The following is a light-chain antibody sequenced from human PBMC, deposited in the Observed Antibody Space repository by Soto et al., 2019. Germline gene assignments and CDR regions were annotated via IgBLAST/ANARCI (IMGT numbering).Light chain of an antibody. V-gene: IGLV1-47*01. Sequence: QSVLTQPPSASATPGQRVTISCSGSSSNIGSNYGYWYQQLPGTAPKLLIYRNNQRPSGVPDRFSGSKSGTSASLAISGLRSEDEADYYCAAWDDSLSGPVVFGGGTQLTV. CDR2: RNN. J-gene: IGLJ2*01. CDR1: SSNIGSNY. CDR3: AAWDDSLSGPVV.